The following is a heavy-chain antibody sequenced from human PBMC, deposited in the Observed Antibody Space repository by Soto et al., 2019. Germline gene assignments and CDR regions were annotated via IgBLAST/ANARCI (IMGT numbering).Heavy chain of an antibody. CDR2: IHSGGST. CDR3: ARESKDSSGWYGY. CDR1: GFTVSRNY. Sequence: EVQLVESGGGLVQPGGSLRLSCAASGFTVSRNYMSWVRQAPGKGLEWVSVIHSGGSTYYADSVKGRFTISRDNSKNTLYLQMNSLRAEDTAVYYCARESKDSSGWYGYWGQGTLVTVSS. D-gene: IGHD6-19*01. V-gene: IGHV3-66*01. J-gene: IGHJ4*02.